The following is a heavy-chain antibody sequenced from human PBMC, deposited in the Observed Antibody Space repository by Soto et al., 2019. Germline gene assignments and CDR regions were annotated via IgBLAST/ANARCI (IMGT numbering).Heavy chain of an antibody. CDR1: GFTFSNYA. CDR2: ISGSGVST. CDR3: AKGITGTPRVFCDC. J-gene: IGHJ4*02. Sequence: PGGSLRLSCAASGFTFSNYAMTWVRQAPGKGLEWVSGISGSGVSTYYADSVKGRFTISRDNSRNTLYLQMSSLRAEDTAVYYCAKGITGTPRVFCDCWGQGTLVTVSS. V-gene: IGHV3-23*01. D-gene: IGHD1-20*01.